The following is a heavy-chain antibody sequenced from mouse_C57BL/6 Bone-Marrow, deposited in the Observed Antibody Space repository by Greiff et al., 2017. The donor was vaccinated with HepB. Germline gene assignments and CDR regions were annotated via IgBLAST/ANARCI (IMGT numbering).Heavy chain of an antibody. CDR2: INPSTGGT. CDR1: GYSFTGYY. CDR3: ARREWLLLFAWFAY. J-gene: IGHJ3*01. V-gene: IGHV1-42*01. D-gene: IGHD2-3*01. Sequence: VQLQQSGPELVKPGASVKISCKASGYSFTGYYMNWVKQSPEKSLEWIGEINPSTGGTTYNQKFKAKATLTVDKSSSTAYMQLKSLTSEDSAVYYCARREWLLLFAWFAYWGQGTLVTVSA.